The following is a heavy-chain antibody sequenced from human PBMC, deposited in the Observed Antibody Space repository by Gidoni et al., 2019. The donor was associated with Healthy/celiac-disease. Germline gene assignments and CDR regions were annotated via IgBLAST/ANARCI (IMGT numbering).Heavy chain of an antibody. Sequence: QLQLQESGPGLVKPSETLSLTCTVSGGSISSSSYYWGWIRQPPGKGLEWIGSIYYSGSTYYNPSLKSRVTISVDTSKNQFSLKLSSVTAADTAVYYCARRSDSGSFENWFDPWGQGTLVTVSS. V-gene: IGHV4-39*01. J-gene: IGHJ5*02. CDR3: ARRSDSGSFENWFDP. D-gene: IGHD1-26*01. CDR1: GGSISSSSYY. CDR2: IYYSGST.